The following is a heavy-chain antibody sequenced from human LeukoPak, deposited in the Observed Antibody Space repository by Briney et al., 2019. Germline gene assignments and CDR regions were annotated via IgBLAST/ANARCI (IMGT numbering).Heavy chain of an antibody. CDR2: ISWNSGSI. Sequence: PGGSLRLSCAASGFTFDDYAMHWVRQAPGKGLEWVSGISWNSGSIGYADSVKGRFTISRDNAKNSLYLQMNSLRAEDTALYYCAKGPGYFQHWGQGTLVTVSS. J-gene: IGHJ1*01. V-gene: IGHV3-9*01. CDR1: GFTFDDYA. CDR3: AKGPGYFQH. D-gene: IGHD3-10*01.